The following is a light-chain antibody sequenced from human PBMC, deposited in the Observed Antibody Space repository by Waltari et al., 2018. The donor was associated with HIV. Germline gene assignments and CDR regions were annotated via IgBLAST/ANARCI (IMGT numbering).Light chain of an antibody. CDR1: QNMGNF. V-gene: IGKV1-39*01. Sequence: DIQMTQSPSSLSAYVGDRVTITCRASQNMGNFLNWYQQKPGKAPKLLIYAASTLVSGVPSRFSGSGSGTDFTLTISSVQPEDFATYSCQQTYTTPRTFGQGTKVEF. J-gene: IGKJ1*01. CDR2: AAS. CDR3: QQTYTTPRT.